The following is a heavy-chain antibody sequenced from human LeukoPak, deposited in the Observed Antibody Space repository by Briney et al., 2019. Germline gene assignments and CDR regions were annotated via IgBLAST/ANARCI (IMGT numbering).Heavy chain of an antibody. CDR3: ASYAGGY. V-gene: IGHV4-61*02. Sequence: SETLSLTCTVSGGSISSGSYYWSWIRQPAGKGLEWIGRIYTSGSTNYNPSLKSRVTISVDTSKNQFSPKLSSVTAADTAVYYCASYAGGYWGQGTLVTVSS. CDR1: GGSISSGSYY. CDR2: IYTSGST. D-gene: IGHD3-16*01. J-gene: IGHJ4*02.